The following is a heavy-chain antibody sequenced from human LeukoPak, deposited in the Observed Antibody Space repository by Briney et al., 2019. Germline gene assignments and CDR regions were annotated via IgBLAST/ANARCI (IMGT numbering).Heavy chain of an antibody. CDR3: ARAGYYDGSGPPIRFDP. J-gene: IGHJ5*02. V-gene: IGHV4-59*01. D-gene: IGHD3-22*01. CDR1: GGSISSYS. CDR2: TYYSGST. Sequence: SETLSLTCTVAGGSISSYSWSWIRQPPGKGLEWIGYTYYSGSTNYNPSLRSRVTISVATSKNQSSLKLSSVTAAARAVYYLARAGYYDGSGPPIRFDPWGQGNLVTVFS.